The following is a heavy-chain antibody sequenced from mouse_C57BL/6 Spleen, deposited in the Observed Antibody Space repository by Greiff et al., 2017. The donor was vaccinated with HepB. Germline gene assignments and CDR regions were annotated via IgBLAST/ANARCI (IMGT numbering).Heavy chain of an antibody. V-gene: IGHV1-18*01. D-gene: IGHD4-1*01. J-gene: IGHJ3*01. CDR2: INPNNGGT. Sequence: VHVKQSGPELVKPGASVKIPCKASGYTFTDYNMDWVKQSHGKSLEWIGDINPNNGGTIYNQKFKGKATLTVDKSSSTAYMELRSLTSEDTAVYYCARGELGLAYWGQGTLVTVSA. CDR3: ARGELGLAY. CDR1: GYTFTDYN.